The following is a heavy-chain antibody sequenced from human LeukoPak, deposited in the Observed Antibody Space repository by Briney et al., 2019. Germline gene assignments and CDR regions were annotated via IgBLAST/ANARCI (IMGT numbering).Heavy chain of an antibody. CDR1: GDSIKNTAYT. V-gene: IGHV4-30-2*01. CDR3: ARQRIVSTTRGFDV. CDR2: IYHSGST. D-gene: IGHD5/OR15-5a*01. Sequence: PSETLSLTCTVSGDSIKNTAYTWSWIRQPPGQGLEWIGDIYHSGSTNYNPSLKSRVTISVDTSRNQFSLNLRSVTAADTALYWCARQRIVSTTRGFDVWGQGTMVTVSS. J-gene: IGHJ3*01.